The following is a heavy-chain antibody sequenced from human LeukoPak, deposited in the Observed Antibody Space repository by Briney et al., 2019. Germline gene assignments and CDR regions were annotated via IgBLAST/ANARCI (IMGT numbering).Heavy chain of an antibody. CDR2: IDPSDSYT. CDR1: GYCSTNWW. V-gene: IGHV5-10-1*01. CDR3: AGEYYYDDFDY. Sequence: GESLQICGASGGYCSTNWWISFRRQMPGKGLEWMGRIDPSDSYTNFSPSFQGHVTISADKSMSTENLQWSSLKASDTARYYGAGEYYYDDFDYWGQGTLVTVSS. J-gene: IGHJ4*02. D-gene: IGHD2/OR15-2a*01.